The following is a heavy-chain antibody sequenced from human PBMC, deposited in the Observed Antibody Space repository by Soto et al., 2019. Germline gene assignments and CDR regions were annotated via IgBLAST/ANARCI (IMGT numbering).Heavy chain of an antibody. CDR3: ARGRRGSGVMHARFDP. Sequence: ASVKISCKASGYTFTSYSIHWVRQAPGQGLEWMGIINPNGGSTSYAQKLQGRVTMTRDTSTSTVYMELSSLTSEDTAVYYCARGRRGSGVMHARFDPWGQGTLVTVSS. CDR2: INPNGGST. CDR1: GYTFTSYS. J-gene: IGHJ5*02. D-gene: IGHD3-16*01. V-gene: IGHV1-46*04.